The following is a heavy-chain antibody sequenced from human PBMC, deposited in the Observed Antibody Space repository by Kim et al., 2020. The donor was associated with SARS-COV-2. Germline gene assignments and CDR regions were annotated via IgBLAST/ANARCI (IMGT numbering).Heavy chain of an antibody. CDR3: ARIPRDGDFYYDSSGLIEEGAFDI. CDR2: ISAYNGNT. Sequence: ASVKVSCKASGYTFTSYGISWVRQAPGQGLEWMGWISAYNGNTNYAQKLQGRVTMTTDTSTSTAYMELRSLRSDDTAVYYCARIPRDGDFYYDSSGLIEEGAFDIWGQGTMVTVSS. V-gene: IGHV1-18*01. J-gene: IGHJ3*02. CDR1: GYTFTSYG. D-gene: IGHD3-22*01.